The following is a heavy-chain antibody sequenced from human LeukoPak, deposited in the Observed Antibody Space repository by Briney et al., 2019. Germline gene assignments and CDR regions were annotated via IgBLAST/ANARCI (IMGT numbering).Heavy chain of an antibody. J-gene: IGHJ4*02. Sequence: GGSLRLSCAASGFTFRNYGMHWVRQPPGKGLEWVAFTRYDGSDKYYADSVKGRFTISRDNSKNTLYLQINSLRAEDTAVYYCAKDRDFGYWGQGTLVTVSS. CDR1: GFTFRNYG. V-gene: IGHV3-30*02. CDR2: TRYDGSDK. D-gene: IGHD3-3*01. CDR3: AKDRDFGY.